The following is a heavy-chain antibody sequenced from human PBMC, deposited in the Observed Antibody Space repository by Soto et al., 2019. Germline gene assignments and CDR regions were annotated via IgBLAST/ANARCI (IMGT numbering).Heavy chain of an antibody. CDR2: ISGSGGST. CDR1: GFTFSSYA. V-gene: IGHV3-23*01. CDR3: AKDRVAWGWFDP. Sequence: EVQLLESGGGLVQPGGSLRLSCAASGFTFSSYAMSWVRQAPGKGLEWVSAISGSGGSTYYADSVKGRFIISRDNSKNTLYLQMNSLRAEDTAVYYCAKDRVAWGWFDPWGQGTLVTVSS. J-gene: IGHJ5*02. D-gene: IGHD2-21*01.